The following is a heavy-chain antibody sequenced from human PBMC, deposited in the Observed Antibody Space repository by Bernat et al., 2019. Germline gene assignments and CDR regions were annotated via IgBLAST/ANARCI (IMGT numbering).Heavy chain of an antibody. Sequence: QVQLQQWGAGLLKPSETLSLTCAVYGGSFSGYYWSWIRQPPGKGLEWIGEINHSGSTNWNPSLKSRVTISVDTSKIQYSLKLGAVTAADTAGYYCERTPYMGWRGYYCYHMDVRGKGTTVTVSS. V-gene: IGHV4-34*01. CDR2: INHSGST. CDR1: GGSFSGYY. J-gene: IGHJ6*03. CDR3: ERTPYMGWRGYYCYHMDV. D-gene: IGHD3-16*01.